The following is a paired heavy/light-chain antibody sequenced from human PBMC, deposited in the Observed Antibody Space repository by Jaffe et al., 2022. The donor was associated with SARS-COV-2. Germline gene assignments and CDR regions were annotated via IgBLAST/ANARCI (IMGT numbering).Light chain of an antibody. J-gene: IGKJ4*01. CDR3: QQTYRSPQVT. CDR1: QSISKY. CDR2: TAS. Sequence: DIQMTQSPSSLSAFVGDRVTITCRASQSISKYLNWYQQKPGKAPKFLIYTASRLQSGVPSRFSGSGSGTNFTLTISSLQLEDFATYYCQQTYRSPQVTFGGGTKVEIK. V-gene: IGKV1-39*01.
Heavy chain of an antibody. CDR3: ARDGAMTGWFDF. Sequence: EVQLVESGGGLVQPGGSLRLSCAASGFTFNTYSMNWVRQAPGKGLEWISYISTSSNTIYYADSVKGRFTISRDNAKNSLYLQMNGLRDEDTAVYYCARDGAMTGWFDFWGQGTLVTVSS. D-gene: IGHD1-20*01. CDR2: ISTSSNTI. CDR1: GFTFNTYS. V-gene: IGHV3-48*02. J-gene: IGHJ5*01.